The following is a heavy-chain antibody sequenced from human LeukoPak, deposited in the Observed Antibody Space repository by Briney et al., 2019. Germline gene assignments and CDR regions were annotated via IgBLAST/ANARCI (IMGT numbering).Heavy chain of an antibody. CDR2: IYYSGST. Sequence: SETLSLTCTVSGGSISSGDYYWSWIRQPPGKGLEWIGYIYYSGSTYYNPSLKSRVTISVDTSKNQFSLKLSSVTAADTAVYYCARAVNGTDPIFGPSGPLTTVTFDYWGQGTLVTVSS. D-gene: IGHD4-17*01. CDR3: ARAVNGTDPIFGPSGPLTTVTFDY. V-gene: IGHV4-30-4*08. CDR1: GGSISSGDYY. J-gene: IGHJ4*02.